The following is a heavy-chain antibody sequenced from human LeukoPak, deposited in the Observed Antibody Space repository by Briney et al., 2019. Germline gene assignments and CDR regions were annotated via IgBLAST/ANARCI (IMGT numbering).Heavy chain of an antibody. J-gene: IGHJ4*02. D-gene: IGHD5-24*01. CDR2: VMPLFGTP. V-gene: IGHV1-69*05. CDR3: AATDGYIHRHPLYYLDY. CDR1: GGTFNNYA. Sequence: SVKVSCKASGGTFNNYAISWVRQAPGQGPEWTGGVMPLFGTPSYAQKFQGRVTVITDDSTNTAYMEVSSLRYDDTAIYYCAATDGYIHRHPLYYLDYWGQGTLVIVSS.